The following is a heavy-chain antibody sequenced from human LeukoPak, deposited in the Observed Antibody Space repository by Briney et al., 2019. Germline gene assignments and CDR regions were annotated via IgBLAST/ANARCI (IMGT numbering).Heavy chain of an antibody. CDR1: GFTFSSYE. J-gene: IGHJ4*02. V-gene: IGHV3-48*03. Sequence: GGSLRLSCAASGFTFSSYEMNWVRQAPGKGLEWVSYISSSGSTIYYADSVTGRFTISRDNAKISLYLQMNSLRVEDTAIYYCATDRKVGTWDPRFDYWGQGTLVTVSS. CDR3: ATDRKVGTWDPRFDY. CDR2: ISSSGSTI. D-gene: IGHD4-23*01.